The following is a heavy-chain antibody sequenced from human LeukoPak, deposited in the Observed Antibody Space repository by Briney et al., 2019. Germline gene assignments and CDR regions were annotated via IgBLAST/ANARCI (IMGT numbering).Heavy chain of an antibody. CDR3: ARDDYSDSPTYYNGMDV. CDR1: GFTFNSYA. V-gene: IGHV3-21*01. CDR2: MSGIGGFV. Sequence: PGGSLRLSCAASGFTFNSYAMSWVRQAPAKGLEWVSSMSGIGGFVHYADSVKGRFTISRDNAKSSLYLQMNSLRAEDTAVYFCARDDYSDSPTYYNGMDVWGQGTAVTVSS. D-gene: IGHD4/OR15-4a*01. J-gene: IGHJ6*02.